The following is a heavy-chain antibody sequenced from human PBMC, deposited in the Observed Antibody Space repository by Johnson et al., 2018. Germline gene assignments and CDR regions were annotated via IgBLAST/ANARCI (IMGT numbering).Heavy chain of an antibody. D-gene: IGHD3-22*01. CDR3: AKDMHKGHYYESSKGFQH. V-gene: IGHV3-48*01. CDR1: GFTFSRYS. CDR2: ISSSGSSI. Sequence: VQLVQSGGGLVQTGGSLRLSCAASGFTFSRYSMNWVRQAPGKGLEWLSYISSSGSSIYYADSVKGRFTISRNNAKNSLFLQMNSLRVAEMAVYYGAKDMHKGHYYESSKGFQHWGQGTLVTVSS. J-gene: IGHJ1*01.